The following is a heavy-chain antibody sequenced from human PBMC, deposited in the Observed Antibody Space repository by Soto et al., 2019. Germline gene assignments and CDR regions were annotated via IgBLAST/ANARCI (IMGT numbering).Heavy chain of an antibody. J-gene: IGHJ3*02. CDR3: ARGDTPMITGMDSFDI. D-gene: IGHD5-18*01. Sequence: GGSLRLSCAASGFTFSRYWMNWVRQAPGKGLEWVANIEQDGTEKDYVDSVKGRFTISRDNARNSLYLQMDSLRAEDTAVYFCARGDTPMITGMDSFDIWGQGTMVTVSS. CDR1: GFTFSRYW. V-gene: IGHV3-7*01. CDR2: IEQDGTEK.